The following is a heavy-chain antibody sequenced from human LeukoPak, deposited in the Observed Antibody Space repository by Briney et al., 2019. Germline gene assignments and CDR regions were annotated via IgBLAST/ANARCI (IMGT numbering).Heavy chain of an antibody. CDR1: GYTFTGYY. CDR2: INPNSGGT. V-gene: IGHV1-2*06. Sequence: ASVKVSCKASGYTFTGYYMHWVRRAPGQGLEWMGRINPNSGGTNYAQKFQGRVTMTRDTSISTAYMELSRLRSDDTAVYYCARERYSSNLRYFDYWGQGTLVTVSS. CDR3: ARERYSSNLRYFDY. J-gene: IGHJ4*02. D-gene: IGHD6-19*01.